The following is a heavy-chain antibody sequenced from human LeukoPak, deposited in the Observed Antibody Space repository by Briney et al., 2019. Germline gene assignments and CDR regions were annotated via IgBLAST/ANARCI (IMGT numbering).Heavy chain of an antibody. CDR3: AREYSSWHLNWFDP. J-gene: IGHJ5*02. CDR2: IYHSGST. CDR1: GYSISSGYY. D-gene: IGHD5-18*01. V-gene: IGHV4-38-2*02. Sequence: PSETLSLTCTVSGYSISSGYYWGWIRQPPGKGQEWIGSIYHSGSTYYNPSLKSRVTISVDTSKNQFSLKLSSVTAADTAVYYCAREYSSWHLNWFDPWGQGTLVTVSS.